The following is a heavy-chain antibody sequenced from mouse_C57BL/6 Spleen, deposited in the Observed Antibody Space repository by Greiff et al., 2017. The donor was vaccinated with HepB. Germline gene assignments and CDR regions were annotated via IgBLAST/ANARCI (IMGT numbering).Heavy chain of an antibody. D-gene: IGHD2-5*01. J-gene: IGHJ2*01. V-gene: IGHV1-18*01. Sequence: EVQLQQSGPELVKPGASVKIPCKASGYTFTDYNMDWVKQSHGKSLEWIGDINPNNGGTIYNQKFKGKATLTVDKSSSTAYMELRSLTSEDTAVYYCARSGDHYSNHFDYWGQGTTLTVSS. CDR1: GYTFTDYN. CDR3: ARSGDHYSNHFDY. CDR2: INPNNGGT.